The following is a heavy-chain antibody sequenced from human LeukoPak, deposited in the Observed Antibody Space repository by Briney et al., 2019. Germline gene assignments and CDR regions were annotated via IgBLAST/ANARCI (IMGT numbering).Heavy chain of an antibody. V-gene: IGHV4-34*01. J-gene: IGHJ6*03. CDR1: GGSFNGYY. Sequence: SETLSLTCAVYGGSFNGYYWSWIRQPPGKGLEWIGEINHSESTNYNPSLKSRVTISVDTSKNQFSLKLSSVTAADTALYYCARTATSGVIYSYFYYMDVWGKGTAVTVSS. CDR2: INHSEST. D-gene: IGHD2-21*01. CDR3: ARTATSGVIYSYFYYMDV.